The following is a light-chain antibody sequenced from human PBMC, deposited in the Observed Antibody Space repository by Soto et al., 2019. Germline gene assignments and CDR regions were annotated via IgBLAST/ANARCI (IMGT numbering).Light chain of an antibody. CDR3: CSYAGSRTIYV. J-gene: IGLJ1*01. CDR2: EGF. V-gene: IGLV2-23*01. CDR1: ISDVGSYNL. Sequence: QGVRTQPSSLTGSPGQSITMYCTGTISDVGSYNLVSWYQQHPGKAPKLMIYEGFKLPSGVSNRFSGSKSGNTASLIISGLQAEDEADYYCCSYAGSRTIYVFGTGTKVPVL.